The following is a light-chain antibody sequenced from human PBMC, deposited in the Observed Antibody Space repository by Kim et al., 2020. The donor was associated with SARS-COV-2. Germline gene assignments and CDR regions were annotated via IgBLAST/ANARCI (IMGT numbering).Light chain of an antibody. J-gene: IGLJ2*01. Sequence: SYELTQPPSVSVAPGKTARITCGGNNIETKSVHWYQQKPGQAPVLVIYYDTDRPSGIPERFSGSNSGNTATLTISRVEAGDEADYYCQVWDTTSDQLIFGGGTKVTVL. CDR2: YDT. CDR1: NIETKS. V-gene: IGLV3-21*04. CDR3: QVWDTTSDQLI.